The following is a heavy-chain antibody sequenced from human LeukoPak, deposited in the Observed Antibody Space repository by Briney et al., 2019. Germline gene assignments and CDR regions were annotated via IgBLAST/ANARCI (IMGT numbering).Heavy chain of an antibody. V-gene: IGHV3-21*01. CDR1: GFTFSNYW. CDR2: ISSSSSYI. Sequence: GGSLRLSCAASGFTFSNYWMHWVRHAPGKGLEWVSSISSSSSYIYYADSVKGRFTISRDNAKNSLYLQMNSLRAEDTAVYYCARHLSGITGYTYGRGIDYWGQGTLVTVSS. CDR3: ARHLSGITGYTYGRGIDY. D-gene: IGHD5-18*01. J-gene: IGHJ4*02.